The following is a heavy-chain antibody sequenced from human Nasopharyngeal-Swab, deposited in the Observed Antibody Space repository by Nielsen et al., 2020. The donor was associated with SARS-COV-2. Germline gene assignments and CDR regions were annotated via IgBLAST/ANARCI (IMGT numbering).Heavy chain of an antibody. J-gene: IGHJ6*02. V-gene: IGHV3-33*08. D-gene: IGHD5-18*01. CDR3: ARAKYVDTDNSDYGMDV. Sequence: GESLKISCAASGFTFSSYAMSWVRQAPGKGLEWVAVIWYDGSNKYYADSVKGRFTISRDNSKNTLYLQMNSLRAEDTAVYYCARAKYVDTDNSDYGMDVWGQGTTVTVSS. CDR2: IWYDGSNK. CDR1: GFTFSSYA.